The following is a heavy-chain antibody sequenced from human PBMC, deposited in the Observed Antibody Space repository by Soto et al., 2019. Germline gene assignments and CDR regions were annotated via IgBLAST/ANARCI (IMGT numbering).Heavy chain of an antibody. D-gene: IGHD6-13*01. CDR3: ARLKPYSSSWYPYGMDV. Sequence: GESLKISCKGSGYSFTSYWIGWVRQMPGKGLEWMGIIYPGDSDTRYSPSFQGQVTISADKSISTAYLQWSSLKASDTAMYYCARLKPYSSSWYPYGMDVWGQGTTVTVSS. V-gene: IGHV5-51*01. CDR2: IYPGDSDT. J-gene: IGHJ6*02. CDR1: GYSFTSYW.